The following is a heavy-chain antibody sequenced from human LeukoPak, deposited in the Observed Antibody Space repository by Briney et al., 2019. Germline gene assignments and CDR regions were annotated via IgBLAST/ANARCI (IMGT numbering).Heavy chain of an antibody. J-gene: IGHJ5*02. V-gene: IGHV4-59*01. Sequence: SETLSLTCTVSAGSISSYYWGCIRQPPWKGLEWMGYIYYSGSTNYNPSLKSRVTISVDTSKNQFSLKLSSVPAADTAVYYCARGAVVVPAAMGTSNWFDPWGQGTLVTVSS. D-gene: IGHD2-2*01. CDR3: ARGAVVVPAAMGTSNWFDP. CDR1: AGSISSYY. CDR2: IYYSGST.